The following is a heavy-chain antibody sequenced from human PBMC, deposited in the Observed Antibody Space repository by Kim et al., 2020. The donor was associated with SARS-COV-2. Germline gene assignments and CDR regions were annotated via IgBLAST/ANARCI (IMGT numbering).Heavy chain of an antibody. J-gene: IGHJ4*02. D-gene: IGHD2-15*01. Sequence: GGSLRLSCAASGFTFSSYAMSWVRQAPGKGLEWVSAISGSGGSTYYADSVKGRFTISRDNSKNTLYLQMNSLRAEDTAVYYCAKGTYCSGGSCYGGDYWGQGTLVTVSS. CDR3: AKGTYCSGGSCYGGDY. CDR2: ISGSGGST. CDR1: GFTFSSYA. V-gene: IGHV3-23*01.